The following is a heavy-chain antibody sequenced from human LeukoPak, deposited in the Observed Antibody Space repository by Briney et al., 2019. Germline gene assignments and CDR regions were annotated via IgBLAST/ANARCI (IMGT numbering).Heavy chain of an antibody. Sequence: ASVKVSCMASGYMLIGYFMHWVRQARGKGLEWMGWINPNSGGTNYAQKFQSRINMTRDTSISTAYMELSRLRADDTAVYYCARDLNIVVVTAIPDWGQGNLVTVSS. CDR1: GYMLIGYF. J-gene: IGHJ4*02. D-gene: IGHD2-21*02. CDR3: ARDLNIVVVTAIPD. CDR2: INPNSGGT. V-gene: IGHV1-2*02.